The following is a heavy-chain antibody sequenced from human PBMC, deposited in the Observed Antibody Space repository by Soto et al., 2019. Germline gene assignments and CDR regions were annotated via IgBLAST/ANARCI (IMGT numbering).Heavy chain of an antibody. CDR1: GYTFTSYG. Sequence: GASVKVSCKASGYTFTSYGISWVRQAPGQGLEWMGWISAYNGNTNYAQKLQGRVTMTTDTSTSTAYMELRSLRSDDTAVYYCARDLPHYDILTGPDAFDIWGQGTMVTVSS. CDR2: ISAYNGNT. D-gene: IGHD3-9*01. CDR3: ARDLPHYDILTGPDAFDI. V-gene: IGHV1-18*01. J-gene: IGHJ3*02.